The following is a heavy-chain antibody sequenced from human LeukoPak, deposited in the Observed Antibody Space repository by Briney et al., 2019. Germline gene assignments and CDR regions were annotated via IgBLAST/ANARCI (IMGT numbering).Heavy chain of an antibody. CDR2: ISSSGSTI. Sequence: GGSLRLSCAASGFTFSDYYMSRIRQAPGKGLEWVSYISSSGSTIYYADSVKGRFTISRDNAKNSLYLQMNSLRAEDTAVYYCARQSDQYSFDHWGQGTLVTVSS. J-gene: IGHJ4*02. CDR1: GFTFSDYY. CDR3: ARQSDQYSFDH. V-gene: IGHV3-11*04. D-gene: IGHD2-2*01.